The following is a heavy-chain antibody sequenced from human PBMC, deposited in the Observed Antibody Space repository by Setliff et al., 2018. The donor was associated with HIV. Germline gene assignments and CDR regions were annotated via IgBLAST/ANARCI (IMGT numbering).Heavy chain of an antibody. CDR1: GFTFSSYG. J-gene: IGHJ4*02. CDR3: ASTYYDFWSAYLDY. CDR2: ISYDGSNK. D-gene: IGHD3-3*01. Sequence: PGGSLRLSCAASGFTFSSYGMHWVRQAPGKGLEWVAVISYDGSNKYYADSVKGRFTISRDNSKNTLYLQMNSLRAEDTAVYYCASTYYDFWSAYLDYWGQGTLVTVSS. V-gene: IGHV3-30*19.